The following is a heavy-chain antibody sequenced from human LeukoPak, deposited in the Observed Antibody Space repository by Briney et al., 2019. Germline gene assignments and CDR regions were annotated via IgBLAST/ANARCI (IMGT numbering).Heavy chain of an antibody. J-gene: IGHJ4*02. V-gene: IGHV1-2*02. D-gene: IGHD4-17*01. CDR2: INPNSGGT. Sequence: ASVKVSCKASEYTFTGYYMHWVRQAPGQGLEWMGWINPNSGGTNYAQKFQGRVTMTRDTSISTAYMELSRLRSDDTAVYYCARETTVTTYLFDYWGQGTLVTVSS. CDR1: EYTFTGYY. CDR3: ARETTVTTYLFDY.